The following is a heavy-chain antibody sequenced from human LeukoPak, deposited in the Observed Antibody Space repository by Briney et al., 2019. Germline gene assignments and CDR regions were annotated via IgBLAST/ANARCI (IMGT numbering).Heavy chain of an antibody. CDR3: ARDRYYYGSRGRYMGV. CDR1: GGSISSYY. Sequence: SETLSLTCTVSGGSISSYYWSWIRQSAGKGLEWIGRIYTSGGTNYNPSLKSRVTMSVDTSKNQFSLKLSSVTAADTAVYYCARDRYYYGSRGRYMGVWGKGTTVTISS. CDR2: IYTSGGT. D-gene: IGHD3-10*01. V-gene: IGHV4-4*07. J-gene: IGHJ6*03.